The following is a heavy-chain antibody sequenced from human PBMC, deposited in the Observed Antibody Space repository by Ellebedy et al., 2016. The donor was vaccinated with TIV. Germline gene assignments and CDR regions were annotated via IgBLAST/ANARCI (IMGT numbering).Heavy chain of an antibody. Sequence: ASVKVSXXASGYTFTSYYMHWVRQAPGQGLEWMGIINPSGGSTSYAQKFQGRVTMTRDTSTSTVYMELSSLRSEDTAVYYCARDGSALRVPVTNWFDPWGQGTLVTVSS. J-gene: IGHJ5*02. V-gene: IGHV1-46*01. CDR2: INPSGGST. CDR3: ARDGSALRVPVTNWFDP. D-gene: IGHD4-17*01. CDR1: GYTFTSYY.